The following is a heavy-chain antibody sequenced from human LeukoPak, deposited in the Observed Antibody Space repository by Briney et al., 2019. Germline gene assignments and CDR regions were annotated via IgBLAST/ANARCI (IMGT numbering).Heavy chain of an antibody. CDR1: GFTFSSYG. Sequence: PGRSLRLSCAASGFTFSSYGMHWVRQAPGKGLEWVAVIWYDGSNKYYADSVKGRFTISRDSSKNTLFLQMNSLRAEDTAVYYCARASTLRTGDAHWGQGTLVTVSS. D-gene: IGHD7-27*01. J-gene: IGHJ4*02. CDR3: ARASTLRTGDAH. CDR2: IWYDGSNK. V-gene: IGHV3-33*01.